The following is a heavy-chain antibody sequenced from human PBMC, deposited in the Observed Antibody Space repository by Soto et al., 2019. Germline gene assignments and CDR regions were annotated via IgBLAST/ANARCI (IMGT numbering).Heavy chain of an antibody. CDR1: GFAFNNFV. CDR2: IDGPGETT. V-gene: IGHV3-23*01. Sequence: GGSLRLSCAASGFAFNNFVMSWVRQAPGKGLEWVSVIDGPGETTYYADPVKGRFTISRDNSKSTLFLQMNRLRVEDTALYYCAKRTPGYCSVGICHYFDFWGQGSLVTVSS. CDR3: AKRTPGYCSVGICHYFDF. D-gene: IGHD2-15*01. J-gene: IGHJ4*02.